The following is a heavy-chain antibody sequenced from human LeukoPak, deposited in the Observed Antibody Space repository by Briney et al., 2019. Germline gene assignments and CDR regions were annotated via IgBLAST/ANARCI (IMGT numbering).Heavy chain of an antibody. J-gene: IGHJ4*02. V-gene: IGHV1-2*02. D-gene: IGHD3/OR15-3a*01. CDR3: ARDREGLAYFDF. CDR1: GSTFTGKF. CDR2: IDPNSGGT. Sequence: ASVKVSCKASGSTFTGKFIHWVRQAPGRGLEWMGWIDPNSGGTDYAQKFQGRVTMTRDTSIATAYMDLSRLISDDTAVYYCARDREGLAYFDFWGQGTLVTVSS.